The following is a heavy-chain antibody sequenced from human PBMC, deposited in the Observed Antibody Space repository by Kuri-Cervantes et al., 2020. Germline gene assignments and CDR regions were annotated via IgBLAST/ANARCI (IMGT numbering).Heavy chain of an antibody. CDR1: GFTFSSYS. V-gene: IGHV3-21*04. J-gene: IGHJ4*02. CDR3: AKLENGG. D-gene: IGHD1-1*01. CDR2: ISSSSSYI. Sequence: ETLSLTCAASGFTFSSYSMNWVRQAPGKGLEWVSSISSSSSYIYYADSVKGRFTISRDNSKNTLYLQMNSLRAEDTAVYYCAKLENGGWGQGTLVTVSS.